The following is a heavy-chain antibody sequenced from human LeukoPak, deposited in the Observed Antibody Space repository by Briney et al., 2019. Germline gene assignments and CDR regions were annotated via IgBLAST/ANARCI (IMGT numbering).Heavy chain of an antibody. D-gene: IGHD4-17*01. Sequence: SETLSLTCTVSGGSISSYYWSWIRQPPGKGLEWIGYIYYSGSTNYNPSLKSRVTISVDTSKNQFSLKLCSVTAADTAVYYCARDAYGYGDPYYFDYWGQGTLVTVSS. CDR1: GGSISSYY. V-gene: IGHV4-59*01. J-gene: IGHJ4*02. CDR2: IYYSGST. CDR3: ARDAYGYGDPYYFDY.